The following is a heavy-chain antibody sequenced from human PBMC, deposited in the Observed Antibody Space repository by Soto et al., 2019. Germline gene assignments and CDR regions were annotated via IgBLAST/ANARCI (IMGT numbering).Heavy chain of an antibody. J-gene: IGHJ4*02. D-gene: IGHD3-22*01. CDR2: IIPIFGTA. V-gene: IGHV1-69*06. Sequence: SVKVSCKASGGTFSSYAISWVRQAPGQGLEWMGGIIPIFGTANYAQKFQGRVTITADKSTSTAYMELSSLRSEDTAVYYCASRSYDSSGYYAVPNPFDYWGQGTLVTVSS. CDR3: ASRSYDSSGYYAVPNPFDY. CDR1: GGTFSSYA.